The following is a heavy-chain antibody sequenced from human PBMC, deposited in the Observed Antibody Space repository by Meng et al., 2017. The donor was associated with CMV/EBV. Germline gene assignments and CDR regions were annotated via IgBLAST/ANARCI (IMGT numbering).Heavy chain of an antibody. Sequence: AFVYFFRSSGVHWVRQAPGQGLEWVGWISTSNGHTVYTQRFQGRVTMTTDTSTSTAYMELRSLRSDDTAVFYCARGLAHIVTTDFDYWGQGTLVTVSS. CDR3: ARGLAHIVTTDFDY. J-gene: IGHJ4*02. CDR1: VYFFRSSG. CDR2: ISTSNGHT. V-gene: IGHV1-18*01. D-gene: IGHD5-12*01.